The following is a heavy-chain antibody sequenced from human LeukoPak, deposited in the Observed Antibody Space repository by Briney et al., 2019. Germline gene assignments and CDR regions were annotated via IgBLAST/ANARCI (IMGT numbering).Heavy chain of an antibody. D-gene: IGHD4-17*01. CDR3: VKDSSVPYGITE. V-gene: IGHV3-23*01. Sequence: GRSLRLSCTASGFTFGDYAMSWVRQAPGKGLEWVSAISPSDGNTFYADSVKGRFTISRDNSKNTLSLQMNSLRAEDTALYYCVKDSSVPYGITEWGQGTLVTVSS. CDR2: ISPSDGNT. CDR1: GFTFGDYA. J-gene: IGHJ4*02.